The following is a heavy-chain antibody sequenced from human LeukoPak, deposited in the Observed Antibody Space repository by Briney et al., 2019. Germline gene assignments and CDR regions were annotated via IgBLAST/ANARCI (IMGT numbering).Heavy chain of an antibody. CDR1: GYTLTDYY. Sequence: ASVKVSCKSSGYTLTDYYLHWVRQAPGQGLGWMGLINPRTGETNYARKFQGRVTMTRDTSISTAYMDLSRLRSDDTAVYYCARGPSFYDILTSGTFDFWGQGTLVTVSS. V-gene: IGHV1-2*02. CDR3: ARGPSFYDILTSGTFDF. CDR2: INPRTGET. D-gene: IGHD3-9*01. J-gene: IGHJ4*02.